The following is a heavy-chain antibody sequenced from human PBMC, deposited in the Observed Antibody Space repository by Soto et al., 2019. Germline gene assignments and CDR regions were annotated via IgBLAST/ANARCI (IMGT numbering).Heavy chain of an antibody. CDR2: IVPMFDIT. V-gene: IGHV1-69*13. J-gene: IGHJ4*02. Sequence: GASVKVSCKASGGTIGICASTWVQQVHGQGLEWMGGIVPMFDITNYAQNFQGRVTITADESTSTAYMELTSLSSDDTAVYYCAPVPCTAMAVLYLDHLGQGTLVTVSS. CDR1: GGTIGICA. D-gene: IGHD5-18*01. CDR3: APVPCTAMAVLYLDH.